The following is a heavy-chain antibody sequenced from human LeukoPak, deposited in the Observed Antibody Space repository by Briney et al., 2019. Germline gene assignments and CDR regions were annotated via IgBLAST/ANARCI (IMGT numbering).Heavy chain of an antibody. Sequence: GGSLRLSCAASGFTVSSNYMSWVRQAPGKGLEWVSVIYSGGSTYYADSVKGRFTISRDNSKNTLYLQMNSLRAEDTAVYCCARDTYSGYDPKGYYYYMDVWGKGTTVTISS. J-gene: IGHJ6*03. V-gene: IGHV3-53*01. CDR2: IYSGGST. D-gene: IGHD5-12*01. CDR1: GFTVSSNY. CDR3: ARDTYSGYDPKGYYYYMDV.